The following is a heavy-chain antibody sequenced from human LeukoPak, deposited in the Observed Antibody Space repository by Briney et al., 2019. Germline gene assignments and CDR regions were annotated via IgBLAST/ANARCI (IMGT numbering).Heavy chain of an antibody. V-gene: IGHV3-33*01. J-gene: IGHJ2*01. Sequence: TGGSLRLSCAASGFTFSNYGMHWVRQAPGRGLEWVAVISYDESQEYYVESVKGRFTISRDNSRKTVYLQMDSLRADDTAVYYCTRGEEGWYFDVWGRGTMVTVSS. CDR3: TRGEEGWYFDV. CDR1: GFTFSNYG. CDR2: ISYDESQE.